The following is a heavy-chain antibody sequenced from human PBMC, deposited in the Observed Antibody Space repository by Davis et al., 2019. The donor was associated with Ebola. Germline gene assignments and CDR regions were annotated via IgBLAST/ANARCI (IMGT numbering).Heavy chain of an antibody. CDR1: GFAFSNAW. D-gene: IGHD5-18*01. CDR3: TTVGGYIYGQRDY. V-gene: IGHV3-15*07. Sequence: PGGSLRLSCAVSGFAFSNAWMNWVRQAPGKGLEWVGRIKRTADGGTTDHAAPVKGRFTISREDSKNTLYLQMNSLKTEDTAVYYCTTVGGYIYGQRDYWGQGALVTVSS. CDR2: IKRTADGGTT. J-gene: IGHJ4*02.